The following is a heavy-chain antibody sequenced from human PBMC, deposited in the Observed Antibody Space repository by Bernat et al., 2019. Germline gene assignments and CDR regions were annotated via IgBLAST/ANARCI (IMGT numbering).Heavy chain of an antibody. D-gene: IGHD2-2*01. CDR2: ISYDGSNK. Sequence: QVQLVESGGGVVQPGRSLRLSCAASGFTFSSYAMHWVRQAPGKGLEWVAVISYDGSNKYYADSVKGRFTISRDNSKNTLYLQMNSLRAEDTAVYYCARDMEGCSSTSCKTHSESFDYYYGMGVWGQGTTVTVSS. J-gene: IGHJ6*02. CDR1: GFTFSSYA. V-gene: IGHV3-30-3*01. CDR3: ARDMEGCSSTSCKTHSESFDYYYGMGV.